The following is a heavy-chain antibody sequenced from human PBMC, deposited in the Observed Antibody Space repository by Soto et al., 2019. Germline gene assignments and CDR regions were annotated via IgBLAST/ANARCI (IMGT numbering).Heavy chain of an antibody. CDR3: ATEGAKTTWNFDY. CDR2: ISGNGGTT. CDR1: GFTFTNYA. J-gene: IGHJ4*02. D-gene: IGHD1-1*01. V-gene: IGHV3-23*01. Sequence: PGGSLRLSCAASGFTFTNYAMSWVRQAPGKGLEWISAISGNGGTTYFADSMEGRFSVSRDNSKDTLYLQMDSLRAEDTAMYYCATEGAKTTWNFDYWGRGTVVTVSS.